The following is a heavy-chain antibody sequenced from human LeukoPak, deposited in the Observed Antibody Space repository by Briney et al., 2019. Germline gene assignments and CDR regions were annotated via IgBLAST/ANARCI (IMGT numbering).Heavy chain of an antibody. CDR2: IIPSLGTA. CDR1: GGTFSSYA. V-gene: IGHV1-69*06. CDR3: ARDRIAVAGRKYYYYMDV. Sequence: ASVKVSCKASGGTFSSYAISWVRQAPGQGLEWMGGIIPSLGTANYAQKFKGRVTITADKSTSTAYMELSSLRSEDTAVYHCARDRIAVAGRKYYYYMDVWGKGTTVTVSS. D-gene: IGHD6-19*01. J-gene: IGHJ6*03.